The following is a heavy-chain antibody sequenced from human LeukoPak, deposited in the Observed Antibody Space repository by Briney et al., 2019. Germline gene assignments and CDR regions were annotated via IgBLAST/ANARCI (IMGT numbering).Heavy chain of an antibody. D-gene: IGHD1/OR15-1a*01. CDR3: ARDARNNIYYYYYYMDV. J-gene: IGHJ6*03. CDR1: GFTFDDYG. Sequence: GGSLRLSCAASGFTFDDYGMSWVRQAPGKGLEWVSGINWNGGSTGYADSVKGRFTISRDNAKNSLYLQMNSLRAEDTALYYCARDARNNIYYYYYYMDVWGKGTTVTVSS. CDR2: INWNGGST. V-gene: IGHV3-20*04.